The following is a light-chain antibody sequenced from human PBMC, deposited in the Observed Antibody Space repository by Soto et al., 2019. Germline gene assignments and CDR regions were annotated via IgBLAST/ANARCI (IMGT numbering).Light chain of an antibody. V-gene: IGLV2-14*02. CDR3: QSYDSNLSGSL. CDR1: SSDVGSYNL. J-gene: IGLJ2*01. Sequence: QSALTQPASVSGSPGQSITISCTGTSSDVGSYNLVSWYQQHPGKAPKLMIYEVSNRPSGVSNRFSGSKSGNTASLAISGLQAEDEADYYCQSYDSNLSGSLFGGGTKLTVL. CDR2: EVS.